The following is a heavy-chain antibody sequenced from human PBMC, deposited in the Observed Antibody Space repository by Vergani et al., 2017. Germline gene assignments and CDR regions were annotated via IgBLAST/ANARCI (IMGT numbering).Heavy chain of an antibody. V-gene: IGHV4-30-4*08. Sequence: QVQLQESGPGLVKPSQTLSLTCTVSGGSISSGGYYWSWIRQPPGKGLEWIGYIYYSGSTYYNPSLKSRVTISVDTSTNQFSLKLSSVTAADTAVYYCARGKSGYCSGGSCYTADYYYYYMDVWGKGTTVTVSS. CDR3: ARGKSGYCSGGSCYTADYYYYYMDV. CDR1: GGSISSGGYY. CDR2: IYYSGST. D-gene: IGHD2-15*01. J-gene: IGHJ6*03.